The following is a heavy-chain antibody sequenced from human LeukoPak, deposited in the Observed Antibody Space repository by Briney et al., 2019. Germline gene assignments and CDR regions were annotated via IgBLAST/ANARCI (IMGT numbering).Heavy chain of an antibody. CDR1: GYTFTSCD. CDR2: MNPNSGNT. D-gene: IGHD1-7*01. Sequence: ASVKVSCKASGYTFTSCDINWVRQATGQGLEWMGWMNPNSGNTGYAQKFQGRVTMTRNTSISTAYMELSSLRSEDTAVYYCARGLELQNYYGMDVWGQGTTVTVSS. V-gene: IGHV1-8*01. J-gene: IGHJ6*02. CDR3: ARGLELQNYYGMDV.